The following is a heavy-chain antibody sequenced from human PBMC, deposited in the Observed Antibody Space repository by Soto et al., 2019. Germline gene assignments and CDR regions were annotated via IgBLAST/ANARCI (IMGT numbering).Heavy chain of an antibody. D-gene: IGHD6-19*01. V-gene: IGHV3-23*01. CDR1: GFTFSSYA. CDR3: AKDGGTGQWLVHFDY. CDR2: ISGSGGST. Sequence: EVQLLESGGGLVQPGGSLRLSCAASGFTFSSYAMSWVRQAPGKGLEWVSAISGSGGSTYYADSVKGRFTISRDNCKNTVYLQMNSLRAEDTSVYYCAKDGGTGQWLVHFDYWGQGTLVTVSS. J-gene: IGHJ4*02.